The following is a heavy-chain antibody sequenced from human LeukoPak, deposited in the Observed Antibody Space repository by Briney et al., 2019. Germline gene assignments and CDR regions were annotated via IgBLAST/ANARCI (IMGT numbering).Heavy chain of an antibody. CDR3: ARGATTVTSGWWGSYYYYYYMDV. D-gene: IGHD4-17*01. V-gene: IGHV1-2*02. J-gene: IGHJ6*03. CDR2: INPNSGGT. Sequence: GASVKVSCKASGYTFTDYYIHWVRQAPGQGLEWMGWINPNSGGTTYAQKFQGRVTMTSDTSISTAYMELSRLRSDDTAVYYCARGATTVTSGWWGSYYYYYYMDVWGKGTTVTVSS. CDR1: GYTFTDYY.